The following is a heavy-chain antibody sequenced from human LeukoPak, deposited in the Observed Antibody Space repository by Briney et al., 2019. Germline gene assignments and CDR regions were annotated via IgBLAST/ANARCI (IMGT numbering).Heavy chain of an antibody. J-gene: IGHJ4*02. V-gene: IGHV1-3*01. CDR3: ASGRGAILFDY. Sequence: GAPVKVSCKASGYTYTSYAMHWVRQAPGQRLEWMGWINAGNGNTKYSQKFQGRVTITRDTSASTAYMELSSLRSEDTAVYYCASGRGAILFDYWGQGTLVTVSS. D-gene: IGHD3-10*01. CDR2: INAGNGNT. CDR1: GYTYTSYA.